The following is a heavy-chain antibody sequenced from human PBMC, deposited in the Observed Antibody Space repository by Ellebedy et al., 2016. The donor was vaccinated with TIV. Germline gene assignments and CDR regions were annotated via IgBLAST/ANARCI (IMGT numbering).Heavy chain of an antibody. J-gene: IGHJ4*02. CDR2: VGTAGDP. Sequence: GESLKISCAASGFSFSSYDMHWVCQPTGKGLAWVSAVGTAGDPYYPDSVKGRFTISRENAKNSLYLQMNSLRAGDTAVYYCARTYYYDSSGYYLAYWGQGTLVTVSS. CDR3: ARTYYYDSSGYYLAY. V-gene: IGHV3-13*05. D-gene: IGHD3-22*01. CDR1: GFSFSSYD.